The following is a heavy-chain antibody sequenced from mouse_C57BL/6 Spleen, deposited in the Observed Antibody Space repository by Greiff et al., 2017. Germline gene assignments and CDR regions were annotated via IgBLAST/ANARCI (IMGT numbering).Heavy chain of an antibody. CDR3: ARDRDSNYVGIFAY. J-gene: IGHJ3*01. V-gene: IGHV5-4*01. CDR2: ISDGGSYT. D-gene: IGHD2-5*01. Sequence: EVKLVESGGGLVKPGGSLKLSCAASGFTFSSYAMSWVRQTPEKRLEWVATISDGGSYTYYPDNVKGRFTISRDNAKNNLYLQMSHLKSEDTAMYYCARDRDSNYVGIFAYWGQGTLVTVSA. CDR1: GFTFSSYA.